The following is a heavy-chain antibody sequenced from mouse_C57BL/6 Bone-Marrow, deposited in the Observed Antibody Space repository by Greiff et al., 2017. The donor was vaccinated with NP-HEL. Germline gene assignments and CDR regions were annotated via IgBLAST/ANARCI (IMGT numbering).Heavy chain of an antibody. CDR1: GYTFTDYN. V-gene: IGHV1-22*01. D-gene: IGHD2-4*01. CDR3: ARLGLQTRAMDY. CDR2: INPNNGGT. J-gene: IGHJ4*01. Sequence: EVQLQESGPELVKPGASVKMSCKASGYTFTDYNMHWVKQSHGKSLEWIGYINPNNGGTSYNQKFKGKATLTVNKSSSTAYMELRSLTSEDSAVYYCARLGLQTRAMDYWGQGTSVTVSS.